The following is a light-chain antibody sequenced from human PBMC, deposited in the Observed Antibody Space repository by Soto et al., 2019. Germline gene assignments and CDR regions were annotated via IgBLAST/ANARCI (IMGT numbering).Light chain of an antibody. V-gene: IGKV1-27*01. J-gene: IGKJ1*01. CDR3: QKYNSVWT. CDR1: LGISNY. CDR2: DAS. Sequence: DIQMTQSPSSLSASVGDIVTITCRASLGISNYLAWYQQKPGKVPNLLIYDASTLQSGVQSRFSGSGSGTDFTLTIRSLQPEDVATYYCQKYNSVWTCGQGTKVDIK.